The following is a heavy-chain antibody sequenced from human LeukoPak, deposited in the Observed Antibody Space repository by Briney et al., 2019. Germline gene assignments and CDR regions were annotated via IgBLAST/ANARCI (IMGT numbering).Heavy chain of an antibody. CDR1: GGPISSSSYY. Sequence: PSETLSLTCTVSGGPISSSSYYWGWIRQPPGKGLEWIGSIYYSGSTYYNPSLKSRVTISVDTSKNQFSLKLSSVTAADTAVYYCARDGRIEGAFDIWGQGTMVTVSS. CDR2: IYYSGST. V-gene: IGHV4-39*07. J-gene: IGHJ3*02. CDR3: ARDGRIEGAFDI. D-gene: IGHD3-16*02.